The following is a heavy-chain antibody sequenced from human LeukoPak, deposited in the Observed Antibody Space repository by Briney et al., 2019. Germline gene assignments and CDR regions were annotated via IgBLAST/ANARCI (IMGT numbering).Heavy chain of an antibody. CDR3: ARVWPPPWNFDP. V-gene: IGHV3-48*01. CDR2: ISSSSNTI. Sequence: GGSLRLSCVASGFTFSIYNMNWVRQAPGKGLEWVSYISSSSNTIDYADSVRGRFTISRDNAKNSLYLQMTSLRAEDTAVYYCARVWPPPWNFDPWGQGTLVTVSS. J-gene: IGHJ5*02. CDR1: GFTFSIYN. D-gene: IGHD1-1*01.